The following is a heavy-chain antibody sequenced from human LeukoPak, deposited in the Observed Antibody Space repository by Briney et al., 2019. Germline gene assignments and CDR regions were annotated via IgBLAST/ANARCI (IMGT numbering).Heavy chain of an antibody. Sequence: SETLSLTCAVYGGSFSGYYWSWIRQPPGKGLEWIGEINHSGSTNYNPSLKSRVTISVDTSKNQSSLKLSSVTAADTAVYYCARARRGIRTLGYWGQGTLVTVSS. CDR1: GGSFSGYY. J-gene: IGHJ4*02. CDR2: INHSGST. CDR3: ARARRGIRTLGY. D-gene: IGHD1-1*01. V-gene: IGHV4-34*01.